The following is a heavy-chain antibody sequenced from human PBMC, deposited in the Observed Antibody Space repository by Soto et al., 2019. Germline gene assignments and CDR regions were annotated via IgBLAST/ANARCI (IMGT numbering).Heavy chain of an antibody. D-gene: IGHD6-13*01. Sequence: SETLSLTCTVSGGSIGSGGYYWSWIRQHPGKGLEWIGYIYYNGNTYYNPSLKSRVTISLDTSKNQFSLKVNSVTAADTAVYYCASAVRSWYYFDYWGQGALVTVSS. J-gene: IGHJ4*02. V-gene: IGHV4-31*03. CDR1: GGSIGSGGYY. CDR3: ASAVRSWYYFDY. CDR2: IYYNGNT.